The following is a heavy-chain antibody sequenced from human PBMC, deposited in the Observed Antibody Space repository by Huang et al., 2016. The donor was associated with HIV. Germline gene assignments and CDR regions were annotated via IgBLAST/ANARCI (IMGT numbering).Heavy chain of an antibody. CDR2: IIPRFGTR. J-gene: IGHJ3*01. CDR1: GGSFNNFG. V-gene: IGHV1-69*13. D-gene: IGHD3-16*01. Sequence: QVQLVQSGAEVRKPGSSVKVSCRASGGSFNNFGINWVRQAPGQGLEGMGGIIPRFGTRNDAQRFKDRVTITADETTGVVHLEVTSLRSDDTAVYFCAKRGGAWGSPYAFDLWGPGTMATVSS. CDR3: AKRGGAWGSPYAFDL.